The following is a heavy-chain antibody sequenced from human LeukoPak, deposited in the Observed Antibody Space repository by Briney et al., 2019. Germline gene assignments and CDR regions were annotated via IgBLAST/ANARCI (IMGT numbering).Heavy chain of an antibody. V-gene: IGHV3-66*01. CDR1: GFTVSSNY. D-gene: IGHD6-13*01. CDR3: AREGGIAAAGTFDY. CDR2: IYSGGST. J-gene: IGHJ4*02. Sequence: GGSLRLSCAASGFTVSSNYMSWVRQAPGKGLEWVLIIYSGGSTFYADSVKGRFTISRDNSKNTLYLQMNSLRAEDTAVYYCAREGGIAAAGTFDYWGQGTLVTVSS.